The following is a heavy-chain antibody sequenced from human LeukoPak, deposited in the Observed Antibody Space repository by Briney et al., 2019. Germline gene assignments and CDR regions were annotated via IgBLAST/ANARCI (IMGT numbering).Heavy chain of an antibody. Sequence: SETLSLTCTVSGGSISNYHWSWIRQPPGKGLEWIGSIYYSGSTYYNPSLKSRVTISVDTSKNQFSLKLSSVTAADTAVYYCARRPPFPDWYFDLWGRGTLVTVSS. CDR1: GGSISNYH. V-gene: IGHV4-39*01. J-gene: IGHJ2*01. D-gene: IGHD3-3*02. CDR2: IYYSGST. CDR3: ARRPPFPDWYFDL.